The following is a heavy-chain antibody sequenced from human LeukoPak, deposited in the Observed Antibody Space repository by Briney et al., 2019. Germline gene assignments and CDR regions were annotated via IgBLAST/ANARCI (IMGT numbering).Heavy chain of an antibody. D-gene: IGHD3-10*01. J-gene: IGHJ6*02. V-gene: IGHV1-2*02. CDR1: GYSFTGYF. CDR3: ARVPSMIRGVVNYGMDV. Sequence: ASVKVSCKTSGYSFTGYFMHWVRQAPGQGLEWMGWINPNSGDTKYAQRFQGRVTVTRDTSINTAYMELRRLTSGDTAVYYCARVPSMIRGVVNYGMDVWGQGTTVTVSS. CDR2: INPNSGDT.